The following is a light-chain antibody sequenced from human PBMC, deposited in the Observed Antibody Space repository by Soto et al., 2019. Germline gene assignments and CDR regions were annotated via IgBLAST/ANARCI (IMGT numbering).Light chain of an antibody. V-gene: IGKV3-11*01. CDR3: QQRSNWPIT. Sequence: EVVMTQSPATLSVSPGERATLSCRASQSVRTNLAWYQQKPGQAPRLLIYDARTRPSGIPARFSGSGSGTDFTLTISSLEPEDFAVYYCQQRSNWPITFGQGTRLEIK. CDR1: QSVRTN. CDR2: DAR. J-gene: IGKJ5*01.